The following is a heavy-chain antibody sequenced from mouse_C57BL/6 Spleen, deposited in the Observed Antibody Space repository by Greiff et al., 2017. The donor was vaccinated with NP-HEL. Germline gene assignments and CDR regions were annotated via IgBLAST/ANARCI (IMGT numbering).Heavy chain of an antibody. CDR1: GYTFTEYT. CDR3: ARHEDRRDYDGFAY. Sequence: LVESGAELVKPGASVKLSCKASGYTFTEYTIHWVKQRSGQGLEWIGWFYPGSGSIKYNEKFKDKATLTADKSSSTVYMELSRLTSEDTAVYFCARHEDRRDYDGFAYWGQGTLVTVSA. J-gene: IGHJ3*01. CDR2: FYPGSGSI. D-gene: IGHD2-4*01. V-gene: IGHV1-62-2*01.